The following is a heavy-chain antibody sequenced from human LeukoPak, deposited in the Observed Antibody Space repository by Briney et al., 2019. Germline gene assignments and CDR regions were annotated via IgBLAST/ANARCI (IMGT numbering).Heavy chain of an antibody. D-gene: IGHD6-13*01. Sequence: GGSLRLSCAASGFTVSSNYMSWVRQAPGKGLEWVSVIYSGGSTYYADSVKGRFTISRDNSKNTLYLQMNSLRAEDTAVYYCAKESSSSWGVDYWGQGTLVTVSS. CDR3: AKESSSSWGVDY. CDR2: IYSGGST. V-gene: IGHV3-66*01. J-gene: IGHJ4*02. CDR1: GFTVSSNY.